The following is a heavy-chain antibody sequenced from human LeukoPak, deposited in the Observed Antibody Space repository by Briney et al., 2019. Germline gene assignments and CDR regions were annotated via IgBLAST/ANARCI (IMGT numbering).Heavy chain of an antibody. CDR2: INPNSGGT. V-gene: IGHV1-2*04. CDR3: ATAYYDSSGYSTIYYFDY. J-gene: IGHJ4*02. Sequence: ASVKVSCKASGYTFTGYYMHWVRQAPGQGLEWMGWINPNSGGTNYAQKFQGWVTMTEDTSTDTAYMELSSLRSEDTAVYYCATAYYDSSGYSTIYYFDYWGQGTLVTVSS. D-gene: IGHD3-22*01. CDR1: GYTFTGYY.